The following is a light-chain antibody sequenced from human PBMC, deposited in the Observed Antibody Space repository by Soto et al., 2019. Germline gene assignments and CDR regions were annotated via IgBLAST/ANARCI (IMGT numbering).Light chain of an antibody. CDR1: QSISSW. J-gene: IGKJ1*01. Sequence: DIQMTQSPSTLSASVGDRVTITCRASQSISSWLAWYQQKPGKAPNLLIYDASTLESGVPSRFSGSGSGTEFTLTINNLQPDDFATYYCQQYNSYLWTFGQGTKVDIK. CDR3: QQYNSYLWT. CDR2: DAS. V-gene: IGKV1-5*01.